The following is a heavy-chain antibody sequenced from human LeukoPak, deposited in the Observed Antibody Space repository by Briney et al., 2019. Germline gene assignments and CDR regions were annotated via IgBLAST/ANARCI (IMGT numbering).Heavy chain of an antibody. CDR1: GYTFTCYY. Sequence: GASVKGSCKASGYTFTCYYMHWVRQAPGQGLEWMGWINPNSGGTNYAQEFQGRVTMTRDTSISTAYMELSRLRSDDTAVYYCARVGPRGWLGRQPNYFDYWGQGTLVTVSS. V-gene: IGHV1-2*02. CDR3: ARVGPRGWLGRQPNYFDY. CDR2: INPNSGGT. D-gene: IGHD6-19*01. J-gene: IGHJ4*02.